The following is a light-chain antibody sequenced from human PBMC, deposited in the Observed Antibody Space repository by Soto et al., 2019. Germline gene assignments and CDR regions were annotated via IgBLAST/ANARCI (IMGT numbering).Light chain of an antibody. V-gene: IGKV3-15*01. CDR2: GAS. Sequence: EIVMTQSPATLSVSPGERATLSCRASQSVNSNLAWYKQKPGQAPRLLIYGASTRATGIPARLSGSGSGTEFTLTISSLQSEDFAVYYCQQYNNWPPGAFGQGTKVEIQ. CDR1: QSVNSN. CDR3: QQYNNWPPGA. J-gene: IGKJ1*01.